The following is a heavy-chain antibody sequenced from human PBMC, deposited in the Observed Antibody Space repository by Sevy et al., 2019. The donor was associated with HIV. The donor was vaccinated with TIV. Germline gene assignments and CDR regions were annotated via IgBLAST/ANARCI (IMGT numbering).Heavy chain of an antibody. CDR1: GFTFSNYA. Sequence: GGSLRLSCAASGFTFSNYAMRWVRQAPGKGLEWVSSLSGSGASTYYADSVKGRFTISRDNSKNTLYLHMNSLRVEDTAVYYCVKNPAVGSYYYMDVWGKGTTLTVSS. CDR3: VKNPAVGSYYYMDV. CDR2: LSGSGAST. J-gene: IGHJ6*03. D-gene: IGHD1-26*01. V-gene: IGHV3-23*01.